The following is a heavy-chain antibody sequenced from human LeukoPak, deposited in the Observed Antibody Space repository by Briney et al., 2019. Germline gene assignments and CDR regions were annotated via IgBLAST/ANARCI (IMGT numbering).Heavy chain of an antibody. CDR1: GFTFSSYG. D-gene: IGHD1-14*01. CDR2: ISYDGSNK. Sequence: GGSLRLSCAASGFTFSSYGMHWVRQAPGKGLEWVAVISYDGSNKYYADSVKSRFTISRDNSKNTLYLQMNSLRAEDTAVYYCAKDTGFSDRFDYWGQGTLVTVSS. V-gene: IGHV3-30*18. CDR3: AKDTGFSDRFDY. J-gene: IGHJ4*02.